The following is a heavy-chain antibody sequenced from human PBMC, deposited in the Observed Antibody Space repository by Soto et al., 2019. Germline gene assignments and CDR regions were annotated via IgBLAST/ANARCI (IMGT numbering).Heavy chain of an antibody. CDR3: TKVHGYIYDLHV. V-gene: IGHV3-30*18. Sequence: QVQLVESGGGVVQPGESLRLSCSASGFIFHNYGMHWVRQAPGKGLAWVAFISYDGGKKNYADSVKGRITISRDNSKDTLYLQVNSLRPEDTAIYYCTKVHGYIYDLHVWGQGTTVTVSS. CDR1: GFIFHNYG. D-gene: IGHD5-12*01. CDR2: ISYDGGKK. J-gene: IGHJ6*02.